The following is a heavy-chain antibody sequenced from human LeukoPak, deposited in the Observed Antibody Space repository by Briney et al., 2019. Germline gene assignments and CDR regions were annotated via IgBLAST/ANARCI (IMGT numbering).Heavy chain of an antibody. CDR2: ISYSGTA. J-gene: IGHJ4*02. CDR3: ARGVPYYNFDRSKRVPWGFDY. CDR1: GGSISIYY. V-gene: IGHV4-59*01. Sequence: SETLSLTCTDSGGSISIYYWSWIRQPPGKGLEWIGYISYSGTADYNPSLKSRVTISVDMSKNQFSLKLSSMTAADTAVYYCARGVPYYNFDRSKRVPWGFDYWGQGTLVTVSS. D-gene: IGHD3-9*01.